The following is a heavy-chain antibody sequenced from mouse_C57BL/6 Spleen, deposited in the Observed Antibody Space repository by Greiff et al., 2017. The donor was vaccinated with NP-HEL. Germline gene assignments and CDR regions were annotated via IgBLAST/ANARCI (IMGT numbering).Heavy chain of an antibody. J-gene: IGHJ3*01. D-gene: IGHD1-1*01. CDR3: ARGDYYGSSYTWFAY. V-gene: IGHV1-81*01. Sequence: QVQLQQSGAELARPGASVKLSCKASGYTFTSCGISWVKQRTGQGLEWIGEIYPRSGNTYYNEKFKGKATLTADKSSSTAYMELRRLTSEDSAVSFCARGDYYGSSYTWFAYWGQGTLVTVSA. CDR2: IYPRSGNT. CDR1: GYTFTSCG.